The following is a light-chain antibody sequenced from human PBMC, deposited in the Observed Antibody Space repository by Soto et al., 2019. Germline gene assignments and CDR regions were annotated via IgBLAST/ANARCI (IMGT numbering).Light chain of an antibody. Sequence: QSVLTQPASVSGSPGQSITLSCTGGSSDVGGSKYVSWYQVKPGKAPKLIIYEVNRRPEGAPYRFSGSKSGNTASLTVSGLQAEDEGDYYCFSYADSNNFVFGSGTKVTVL. CDR1: SSDVGGSKY. J-gene: IGLJ1*01. CDR3: FSYADSNNFV. CDR2: EVN. V-gene: IGLV2-8*01.